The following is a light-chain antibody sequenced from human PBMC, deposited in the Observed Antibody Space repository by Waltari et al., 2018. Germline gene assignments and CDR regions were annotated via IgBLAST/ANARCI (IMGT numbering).Light chain of an antibody. Sequence: DIVLTQSPLSLPVTPGEPASIPCRSSQGLLHRDGHILLDWYLQKPGQSPQLLIYLGSHRASGVPDRFSGSGSGTDFTLEISRVEAEDVGVYFCMQGLQTPTFGQGTRL. V-gene: IGKV2-28*01. CDR1: QGLLHRDGHIL. CDR3: MQGLQTPT. J-gene: IGKJ5*01. CDR2: LGS.